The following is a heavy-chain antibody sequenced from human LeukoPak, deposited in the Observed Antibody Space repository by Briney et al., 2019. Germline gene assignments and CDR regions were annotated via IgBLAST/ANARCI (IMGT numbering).Heavy chain of an antibody. J-gene: IGHJ6*03. V-gene: IGHV1-69*13. D-gene: IGHD2-15*01. Sequence: SVKVSCKASGGTFSSYAISWVRQAPGQGLEWMGGIIPIFGTANYAQKFQGRVTITADESTSTAYMELSSLRSEDTAVYYCARGFPYPPYCSGGSCYYYYYYYYMDVWGKGTTVTVSS. CDR1: GGTFSSYA. CDR2: IIPIFGTA. CDR3: ARGFPYPPYCSGGSCYYYYYYYYMDV.